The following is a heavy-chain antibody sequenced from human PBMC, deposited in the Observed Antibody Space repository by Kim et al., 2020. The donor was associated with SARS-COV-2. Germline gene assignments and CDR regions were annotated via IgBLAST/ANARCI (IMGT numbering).Heavy chain of an antibody. D-gene: IGHD1-26*01. V-gene: IGHV4-59*13. CDR3: ARDLGISGTDFHYFYGLDV. CDR1: GASINTFY. J-gene: IGHJ6*01. Sequence: SETLSLTCTASGASINTFYWSWLRQAPGKGLEWIGYVFQSGRTKYNPSLKSRVTISLDTPKNQVSLKLKSVTAADTAIYFCARDLGISGTDFHYFYGLDV. CDR2: VFQSGRT.